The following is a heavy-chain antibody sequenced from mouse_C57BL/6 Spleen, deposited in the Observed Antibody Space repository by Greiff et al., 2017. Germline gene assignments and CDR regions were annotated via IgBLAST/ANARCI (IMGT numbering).Heavy chain of an antibody. CDR2: IYPGSGST. Sequence: QVQLQQPGAELVKPGASVKMSCKASGYTFTSYWITWVKQRPGQGLEWIGDIYPGSGSTNYNEKFKSKATLTVDTSSSTAYMQLSSLTSEDSAVYYCARGRDTTVVDYYAMDYWGQGTSVTVSS. J-gene: IGHJ4*01. D-gene: IGHD1-1*01. CDR3: ARGRDTTVVDYYAMDY. V-gene: IGHV1-55*01. CDR1: GYTFTSYW.